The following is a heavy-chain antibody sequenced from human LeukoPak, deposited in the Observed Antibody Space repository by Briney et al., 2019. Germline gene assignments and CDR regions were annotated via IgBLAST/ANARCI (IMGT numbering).Heavy chain of an antibody. CDR3: ARHSLNYFGSRDYYHAHY. J-gene: IGHJ4*02. V-gene: IGHV5-10-1*01. CDR1: GYSSTHYW. D-gene: IGHD3-22*01. CDR2: IDPSESYT. Sequence: GESLKISCKASGYSSTHYWISCVRQMPGKGLEWMGRIDPSESYTNYSPSFQGHVTISVDKSLTTAYLQWSSLKASDTAIYYCARHSLNYFGSRDYYHAHYWGQGALVTVSS.